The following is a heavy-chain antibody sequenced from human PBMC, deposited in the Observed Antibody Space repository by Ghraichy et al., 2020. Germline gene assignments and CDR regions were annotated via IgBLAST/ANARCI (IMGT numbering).Heavy chain of an antibody. Sequence: GGSLRLSCAASGFTVSSNYMSWVRQAPGKGLEWVSVIDSGGSGGSIYYADSVKGRFTISRDNSKNTLFLQLNSLRAEDTAVYYCARGDCTSTSCYYYYGPDVWRQGTKVTVSS. J-gene: IGHJ6*02. D-gene: IGHD2-2*01. CDR1: GFTVSSNY. CDR2: IDSGGSGGSI. V-gene: IGHV3-53*01. CDR3: ARGDCTSTSCYYYYGPDV.